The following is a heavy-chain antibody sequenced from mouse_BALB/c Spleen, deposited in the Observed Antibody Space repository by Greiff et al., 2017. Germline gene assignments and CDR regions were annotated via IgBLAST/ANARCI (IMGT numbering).Heavy chain of an antibody. Sequence: DVKLVESGGGLVQPGGSLKLSCAASGFTFSSYGMSWVRQTPDKRLELVATINSNGGSTYYPDSVKGRFTISRDNAKNTLYLQMSSLKSEDTAMYYCARERYYGSSYDYWGQGTTLTVSS. D-gene: IGHD1-1*01. CDR2: INSNGGST. CDR1: GFTFSSYG. J-gene: IGHJ2*01. CDR3: ARERYYGSSYDY. V-gene: IGHV5-6-3*01.